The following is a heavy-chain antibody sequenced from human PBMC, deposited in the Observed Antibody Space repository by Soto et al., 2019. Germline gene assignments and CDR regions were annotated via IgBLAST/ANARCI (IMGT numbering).Heavy chain of an antibody. J-gene: IGHJ3*02. CDR3: ATLVAAASHDAFDI. V-gene: IGHV1-24*01. D-gene: IGHD6-13*01. Sequence: ASVKVSCKVSGYTLTELSMHWVRQAPGKGLEWMGGFDPEDGETIYAQKFQGRVTMTEDTSTDTAYMELSSLRSEDTAVYYCATLVAAASHDAFDIWGQGTMVTDS. CDR1: GYTLTELS. CDR2: FDPEDGET.